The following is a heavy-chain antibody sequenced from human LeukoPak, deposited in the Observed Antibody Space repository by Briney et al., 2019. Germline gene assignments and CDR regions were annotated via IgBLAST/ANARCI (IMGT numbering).Heavy chain of an antibody. J-gene: IGHJ4*02. D-gene: IGHD3-10*01. CDR2: IDPNSGGT. CDR1: RYTFTGYY. V-gene: IGHV1-2*02. CDR3: AREYYYTSGSYYNRIDY. Sequence: VASVKVSCKASRYTFTGYYMHWVRQAPGQGLEWMGWIDPNSGGTNYAQKFQGRVTMTRDTSISTAYMVLNRLRSDDTALYYCAREYYYTSGSYYNRIDYWGQGTLVTVSS.